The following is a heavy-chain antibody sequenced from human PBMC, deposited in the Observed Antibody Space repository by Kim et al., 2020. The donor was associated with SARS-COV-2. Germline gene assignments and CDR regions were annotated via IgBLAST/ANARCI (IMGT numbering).Heavy chain of an antibody. CDR2: SYYSGDT. D-gene: IGHD3-22*01. V-gene: IGHV4-59*01. Sequence: SETLSLTCTVSGGSISSYYWSWIRQSPGKGLEWIGHSYYSGDTKYNPSLTSRVTISVDKSKNQFSLKMTSVTAADTAVYYCAREHYNSVYYSWFDYWGQG. CDR3: AREHYNSVYYSWFDY. J-gene: IGHJ4*02. CDR1: GGSISSYY.